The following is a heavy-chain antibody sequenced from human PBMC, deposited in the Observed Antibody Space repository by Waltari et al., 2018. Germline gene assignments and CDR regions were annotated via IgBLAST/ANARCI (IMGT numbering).Heavy chain of an antibody. Sequence: EVQLLESGGGLVQPGGSLRVSCTASGFTFNHYAMSWVRQAHGGGLDWVAAIRAEVGNTYFAPSCEGRFTISRDYSKGTVSLIMNRLRAEDTAVYYCARDREGISWTLEYWGQGTMVTVSS. J-gene: IGHJ4*02. V-gene: IGHV3-23*01. CDR1: GFTFNHYA. CDR2: IRAEVGNT. D-gene: IGHD6-13*01. CDR3: ARDREGISWTLEY.